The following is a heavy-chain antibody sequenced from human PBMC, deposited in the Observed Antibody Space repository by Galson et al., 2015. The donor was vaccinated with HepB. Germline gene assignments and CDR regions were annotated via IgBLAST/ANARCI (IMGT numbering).Heavy chain of an antibody. CDR3: ASGEYSSSRRAFDI. Sequence: SLRLSCAASGFTFSSYAMHWVRQAPGKGLEWVAVISYDGSNKYYADSVKGRFTISRDNSKNTLYLQMNSLRAEDTAVYYCASGEYSSSRRAFDIWGQGTMVTVSS. J-gene: IGHJ3*02. CDR2: ISYDGSNK. V-gene: IGHV3-30-3*01. D-gene: IGHD6-13*01. CDR1: GFTFSSYA.